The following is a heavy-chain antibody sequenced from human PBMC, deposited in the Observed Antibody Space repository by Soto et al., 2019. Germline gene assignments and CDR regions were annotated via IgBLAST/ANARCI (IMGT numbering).Heavy chain of an antibody. CDR1: GFTFSSYA. Sequence: GGSLRLSCAASGFTFSSYAMSWVRQAPGKGLEWVSAISGSGGSTYYADSVKGRFTISRDNSKNTLYLQMNSLRAEDTAVYYCANHYDLLTGLDYWGQGTRVTVSS. J-gene: IGHJ4*02. D-gene: IGHD3-9*01. V-gene: IGHV3-23*01. CDR2: ISGSGGST. CDR3: ANHYDLLTGLDY.